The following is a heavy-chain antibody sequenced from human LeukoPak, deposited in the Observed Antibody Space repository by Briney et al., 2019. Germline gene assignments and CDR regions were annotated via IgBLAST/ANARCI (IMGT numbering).Heavy chain of an antibody. CDR2: ISFDGNTI. CDR3: ARGRPHGNDY. CDR1: TFPFNTYA. V-gene: IGHV3-30-3*01. J-gene: IGHJ4*02. Sequence: GGSLRLSCAASTFPFNTYAMHWFRQAPGKGLEWVAVISFDGNTIYYADSVKGRFSISRDNAKNTLYLQMNSLRVEDTAVYYCARGRPHGNDYWGQGTLVTVSS. D-gene: IGHD4-23*01.